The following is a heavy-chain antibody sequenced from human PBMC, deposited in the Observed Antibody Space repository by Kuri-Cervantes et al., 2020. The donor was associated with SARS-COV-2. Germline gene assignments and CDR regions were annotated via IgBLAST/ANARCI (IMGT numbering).Heavy chain of an antibody. CDR3: ARWELLFPSDAFDI. CDR2: INHSGST. Sequence: GSLRLSCTVSGGSISSSSYYWSWIRQPPGKGLEWIGEINHSGSTNYNPSLKSRVTISVDTSKNQFSLKLSSVTAADTAVYYCARWELLFPSDAFDIWGQGTMVTVSS. J-gene: IGHJ3*02. D-gene: IGHD1-26*01. V-gene: IGHV4-39*07. CDR1: GGSISSSSYY.